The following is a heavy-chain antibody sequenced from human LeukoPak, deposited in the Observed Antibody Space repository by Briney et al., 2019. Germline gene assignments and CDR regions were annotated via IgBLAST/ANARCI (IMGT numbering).Heavy chain of an antibody. CDR3: AKDGAPYDSPTEGWFDP. CDR2: ISYDGSNK. D-gene: IGHD3-22*01. V-gene: IGHV3-30*18. CDR1: GFILSIYG. J-gene: IGHJ5*02. Sequence: GGSLRLSCAASGFILSIYGVFWVRPAPDEGREWMADISYDGSNKYYADSVRGRFIISRDDSKNTLYLPMNSLSIDGTAVYYCAKDGAPYDSPTEGWFDPGGEGTVVSVSS.